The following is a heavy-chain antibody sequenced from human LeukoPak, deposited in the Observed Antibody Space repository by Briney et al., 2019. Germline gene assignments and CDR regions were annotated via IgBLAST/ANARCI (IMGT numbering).Heavy chain of an antibody. CDR2: MNPKSGNT. Sequence: ASVTVSCKASGYPFSNYDINWVRQAPGQGLEWMGWMNPKSGNTGYGQKFQGRVTMTRVTSITTAYMELPSLRSDDTAVYYCTKASLAFGAKYFDPWGQGTLVTVSS. D-gene: IGHD3-10*01. CDR3: TKASLAFGAKYFDP. CDR1: GYPFSNYD. J-gene: IGHJ5*02. V-gene: IGHV1-8*01.